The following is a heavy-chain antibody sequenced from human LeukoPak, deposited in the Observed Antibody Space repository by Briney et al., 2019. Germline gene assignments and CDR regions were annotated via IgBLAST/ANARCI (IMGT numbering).Heavy chain of an antibody. CDR3: AGDYGDYRLDAFDI. D-gene: IGHD4-17*01. J-gene: IGHJ3*02. Sequence: SETLSLTCAVSGYSISSSNWWGWIRQPPGKGLEWIGYIYYSGSTNSNPSLKSRVTISIDTSKNHFSLKLSSVTAADTAMYYCAGDYGDYRLDAFDIWGQGTMVTVSS. CDR2: IYYSGST. V-gene: IGHV4-28*03. CDR1: GYSISSSNW.